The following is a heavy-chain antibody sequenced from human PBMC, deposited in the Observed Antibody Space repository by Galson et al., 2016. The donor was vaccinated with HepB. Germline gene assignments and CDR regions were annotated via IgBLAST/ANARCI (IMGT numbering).Heavy chain of an antibody. CDR3: TTLRPDYYESSGYLSN. CDR2: IKGKPDGGTT. Sequence: SLRLSCAASGFTIPFSNVWMTWVRPAPGKGLEWVGRIKGKPDGGTTGYAAPVKGRFLISRHDSKNTLYLQMSSLKTEDTAMYYCTTLRPDYYESSGYLSNWGQGTLVTVSS. CDR1: GFTIPFSNVW. D-gene: IGHD3-22*01. J-gene: IGHJ1*01. V-gene: IGHV3-15*01.